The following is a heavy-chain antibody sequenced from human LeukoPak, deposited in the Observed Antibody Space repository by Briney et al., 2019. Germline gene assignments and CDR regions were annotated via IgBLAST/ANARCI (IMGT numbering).Heavy chain of an antibody. CDR1: GFTFSSYG. D-gene: IGHD1-26*01. V-gene: IGHV3-30*18. CDR2: ISYDRSNK. J-gene: IGHJ4*02. CDR3: AKNIDTQNSGSHPPH. Sequence: GGSLRLSCAASGFTFSSYGMHWVRQAPGKGLEWVAVISYDRSNKYYADSVKGRFTISRDNSKNTLYLQMNSLRAEDTAVYYCAKNIDTQNSGSHPPHWGQGTLVTVSS.